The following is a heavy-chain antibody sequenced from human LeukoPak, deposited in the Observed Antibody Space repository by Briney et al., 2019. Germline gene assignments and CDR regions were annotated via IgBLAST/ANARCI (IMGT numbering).Heavy chain of an antibody. CDR1: GYSFTNYW. J-gene: IGHJ4*02. CDR2: IDPSDSYT. Sequence: GESLKISCKGSGYSFTNYWISWVRQMPGEGLEWMGRIDPSDSYTRYSPSFEGHVTISVDKSIPTAFLQWNSLKASDSAMYYCATGASKVTTDFANYWGQGTQVAVSS. D-gene: IGHD4-17*01. CDR3: ATGASKVTTDFANY. V-gene: IGHV5-10-1*01.